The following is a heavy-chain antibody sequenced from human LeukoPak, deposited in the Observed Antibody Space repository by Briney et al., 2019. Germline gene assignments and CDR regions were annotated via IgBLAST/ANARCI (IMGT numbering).Heavy chain of an antibody. J-gene: IGHJ4*02. CDR3: ARVSLELALDY. CDR1: GFTFSSYG. Sequence: GGSLRLSCAASGFTFSSYGMHWVRQAPGKGLEWVAVIWYDGSNRYYADSVKGRFTISRDNSKNTLYLQMNSLRAEDTAVYYCARVSLELALDYWGQGTLVTVSS. D-gene: IGHD1-7*01. V-gene: IGHV3-33*01. CDR2: IWYDGSNR.